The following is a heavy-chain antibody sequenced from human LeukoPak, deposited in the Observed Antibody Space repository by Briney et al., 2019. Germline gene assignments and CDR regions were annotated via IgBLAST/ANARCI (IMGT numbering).Heavy chain of an antibody. CDR2: ISYDGSNK. D-gene: IGHD3/OR15-3a*01. Sequence: GGSLRLSCAASGFTFSSYSMNWVRQAPGKGLEWVAVISYDGSNKYYADSVKGRFTLSRDNSKNTLYLQMNSLRAEDTAVYYCARDSGFSGTQRGEYWGQGTLVTVSS. CDR1: GFTFSSYS. CDR3: ARDSGFSGTQRGEY. J-gene: IGHJ4*02. V-gene: IGHV3-30*03.